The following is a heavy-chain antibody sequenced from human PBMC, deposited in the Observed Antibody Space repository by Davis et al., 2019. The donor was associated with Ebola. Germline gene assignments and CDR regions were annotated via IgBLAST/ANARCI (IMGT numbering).Heavy chain of an antibody. J-gene: IGHJ4*02. V-gene: IGHV3-21*04. CDR1: GFTFISYS. CDR3: VSGNQYEHRLDY. CDR2: ISTNSGSI. D-gene: IGHD1-14*01. Sequence: PGGSLRLSCAASGFTFISYSMSWVRQAPGKGLEWVSIISTNSGSIFYADSVRGRFTISRDNAKNSLYLQMNSLRAEDKAMYYWVSGNQYEHRLDYWGQGTLVTVSS.